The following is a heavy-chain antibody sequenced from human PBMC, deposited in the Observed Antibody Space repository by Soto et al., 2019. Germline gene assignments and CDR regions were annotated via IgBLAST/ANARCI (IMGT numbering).Heavy chain of an antibody. D-gene: IGHD3-3*01. CDR3: ARDRVERDFWSGYSLLDI. J-gene: IGHJ3*02. Sequence: SETLSLTCTVSGGSISSGDYYWSWIRQPPGKGLEWIGYIYYSGSTYYNPSLKSRVTISVDTSKNQFSLKLSSVTAADTAVYYCARDRVERDFWSGYSLLDIWGQGTMVTVSS. CDR1: GGSISSGDYY. CDR2: IYYSGST. V-gene: IGHV4-30-4*01.